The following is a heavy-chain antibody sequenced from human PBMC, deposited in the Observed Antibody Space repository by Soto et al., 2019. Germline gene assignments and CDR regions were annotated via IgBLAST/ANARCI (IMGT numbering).Heavy chain of an antibody. CDR2: INHSGST. J-gene: IGHJ6*02. V-gene: IGHV4-34*01. CDR1: GGSFSGYY. D-gene: IGHD3-10*01. Sequence: SETLSLTCAVYGGSFSGYYWSWIRQPPGKGLEWIGEINHSGSTNYNPSLKSRVTISVDTSKNQFSLKLSSVTAADTAVYYCARAHVLLWFGESLLYGMDVWGQGTTVTVS. CDR3: ARAHVLLWFGESLLYGMDV.